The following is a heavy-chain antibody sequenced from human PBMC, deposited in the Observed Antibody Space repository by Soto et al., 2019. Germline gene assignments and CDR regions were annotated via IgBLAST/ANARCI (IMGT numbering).Heavy chain of an antibody. J-gene: IGHJ4*02. V-gene: IGHV3-33*08. CDR2: IWYDGSNK. CDR3: ARDHIALDY. Sequence: GGSLRLSCAASGFTFSSHAMHWVRQAPGKGLEWVAVIWYDGSNKYYADSVKGRFTISRDNSKKTVYLQMNSLRAEDTAVYYSARDHIALDYWGQGTQVTVSS. CDR1: GFTFSSHA. D-gene: IGHD6-13*01.